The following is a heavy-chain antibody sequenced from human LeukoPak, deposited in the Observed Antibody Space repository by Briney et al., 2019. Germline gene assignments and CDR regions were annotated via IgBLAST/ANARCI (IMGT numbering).Heavy chain of an antibody. J-gene: IGHJ4*02. V-gene: IGHV3-9*01. D-gene: IGHD5-12*01. CDR3: AKDRRGYSGYDAGWEVLDFDY. CDR2: ISWNSGSI. Sequence: PGGSLRLSCAASGFTFDDYAMHWVRQAPGKGLEWVSGISWNSGSIGYADSVKGRFTISRDNAKNSLYLQMNSLRAEDTAVYYCAKDRRGYSGYDAGWEVLDFDYWGQGTLVTVSS. CDR1: GFTFDDYA.